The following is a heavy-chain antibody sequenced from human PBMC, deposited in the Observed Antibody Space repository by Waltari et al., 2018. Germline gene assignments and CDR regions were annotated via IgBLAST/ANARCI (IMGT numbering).Heavy chain of an antibody. CDR3: ARDTLKTHARYEYSGSYLPPRYYMDV. Sequence: QVQLVQSGAEVKKPGASVKVSCKASGYTFTSYGISWVRQAPGQGLEWMGWISAYNGNTNYAQKLQGRVTMTTDTSTSTAYMELRSLRSDDTAVYYCARDTLKTHARYEYSGSYLPPRYYMDVWGKGTTVTVSS. CDR2: ISAYNGNT. J-gene: IGHJ6*03. D-gene: IGHD1-26*01. V-gene: IGHV1-18*01. CDR1: GYTFTSYG.